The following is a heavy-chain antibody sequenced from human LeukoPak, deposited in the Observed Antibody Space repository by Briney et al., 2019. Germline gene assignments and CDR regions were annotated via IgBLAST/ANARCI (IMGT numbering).Heavy chain of an antibody. Sequence: QPGGSLRLSCVASGFTFSTYSMNWFRQAPGKGLEWLSFIKSKVYGETIEYAASVKGRFTISRDDSKSIAYLHMNSLETEDTAIYFCSRASFGVVVNMYYFDYWGLGTLVTVSS. CDR1: GFTFSTYS. V-gene: IGHV3-49*03. J-gene: IGHJ4*02. D-gene: IGHD3-3*01. CDR3: SRASFGVVVNMYYFDY. CDR2: IKSKVYGETI.